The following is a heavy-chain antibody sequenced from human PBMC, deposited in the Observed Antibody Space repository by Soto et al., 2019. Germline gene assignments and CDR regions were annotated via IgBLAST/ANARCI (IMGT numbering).Heavy chain of an antibody. D-gene: IGHD3-22*01. CDR1: GYTFTSYA. V-gene: IGHV1-3*01. Sequence: ASVQVSCQSSGYTFTSYAMHWVRQAPGQRLEWMGWINAGNGNTKYSQKFQGRVTITRDTSASTAYMELSSLRSEDTAVYYCAGSYYYDSSGYYYGSFDYWGQGTLVNVSS. CDR2: INAGNGNT. CDR3: AGSYYYDSSGYYYGSFDY. J-gene: IGHJ4*02.